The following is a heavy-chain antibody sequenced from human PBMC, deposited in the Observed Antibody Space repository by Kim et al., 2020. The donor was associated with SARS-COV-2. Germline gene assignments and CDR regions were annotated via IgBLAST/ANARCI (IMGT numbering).Heavy chain of an antibody. D-gene: IGHD2-8*02. CDR2: ITPDSGGP. Sequence: ASVKVSCKPSGYNFNDSFIYWVRQAPGQGLEWMGWITPDSGGPMSAQKFQGRLTMTRDTSINMVYMELTRLTSDDTAVYYCARGLGQCAGGSCHGGLGTL. CDR1: GYNFNDSF. CDR3: ARGLGQCAGGSCH. V-gene: IGHV1-2*02. J-gene: IGHJ4*03.